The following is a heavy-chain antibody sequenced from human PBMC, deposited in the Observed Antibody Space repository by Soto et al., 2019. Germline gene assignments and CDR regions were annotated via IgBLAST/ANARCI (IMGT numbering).Heavy chain of an antibody. CDR3: TRVSSDSGSQNKWHMDF. D-gene: IGHD1-26*01. J-gene: IGHJ4*02. V-gene: IGHV1-69*14. CDR2: IIPIFGSA. CDR1: GVTFSMTA. Sequence: QVQLVQSGTAVKKPGSSLKVACKASGVTFSMTAITWVRQAPGQGLEWVGGIIPIFGSANYAHKFQVRAKINANKSTRKGYIERNHLRYEATAVYSWTRVSSDSGSQNKWHMDFWGQGTLVTLSS.